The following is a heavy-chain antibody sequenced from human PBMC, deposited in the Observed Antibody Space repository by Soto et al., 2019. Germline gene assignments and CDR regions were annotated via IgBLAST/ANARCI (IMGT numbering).Heavy chain of an antibody. Sequence: QVQLVQSGAEVKKPGSSVKVSCKASGGTFSSYAISCVRQAPGQWLDWMGGIIPTSETTNYSQKFHGRVTITPDESKSTAYMELSSVRSEDTAVYYCARSQGSSTSLEIYYYYYYGMDVWGQGTTVTVSS. CDR1: GGTFSSYA. CDR3: ARSQGSSTSLEIYYYYYYGMDV. D-gene: IGHD2-2*01. J-gene: IGHJ6*02. CDR2: IIPTSETT. V-gene: IGHV1-69*01.